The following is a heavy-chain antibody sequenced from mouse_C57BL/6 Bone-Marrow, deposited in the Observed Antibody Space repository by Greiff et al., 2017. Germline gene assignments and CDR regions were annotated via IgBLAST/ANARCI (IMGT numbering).Heavy chain of an antibody. Sequence: EVQLQQSGPELVKPGASVKISCKASGYTFTDYYMNWVKQSHGKSLEWIGDINPNNGGTSYNQKFKGKATLTVDKSSSTAYMELRSLTSEDSAVYYCGSNWDLAWFAYWGQGTLVTVSA. D-gene: IGHD4-1*01. CDR2: INPNNGGT. CDR3: GSNWDLAWFAY. V-gene: IGHV1-26*01. CDR1: GYTFTDYY. J-gene: IGHJ3*01.